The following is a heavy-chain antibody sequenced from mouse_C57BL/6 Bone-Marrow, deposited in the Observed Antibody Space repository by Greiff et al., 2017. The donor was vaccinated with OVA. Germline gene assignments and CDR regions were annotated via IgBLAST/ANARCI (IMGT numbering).Heavy chain of an antibody. CDR1: GYSFTGYS. D-gene: IGHD3-1*01. Sequence: EVQLQQSGPELVKPGASVKISCKASGYSFTGYSMHWVKQSPGNILDWIGYIYPCNGVSSYNHKFKGPSTLTVDKSSSTAYMELRSLTSEDSAVYYSARGTGMDYWGQGTTLTVSS. CDR3: ARGTGMDY. CDR2: IYPCNGVS. V-gene: IGHV1-31*01. J-gene: IGHJ2*01.